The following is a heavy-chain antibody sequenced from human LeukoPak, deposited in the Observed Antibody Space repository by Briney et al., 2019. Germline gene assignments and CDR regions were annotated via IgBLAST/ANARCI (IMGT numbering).Heavy chain of an antibody. J-gene: IGHJ3*01. CDR3: AKDRGGGSQLGDAYDV. CDR2: ISYSSETI. Sequence: GRSLRLSCAASGFPFDEHAMHWVRQAPGKGLEWVSGISYSSETIGYVDSVKGRFTISRDNVRKSLYLQMNSLRIEDTALYYCAKDRGGGSQLGDAYDVWGQGTMVSVSS. D-gene: IGHD5-24*01. CDR1: GFPFDEHA. V-gene: IGHV3-9*01.